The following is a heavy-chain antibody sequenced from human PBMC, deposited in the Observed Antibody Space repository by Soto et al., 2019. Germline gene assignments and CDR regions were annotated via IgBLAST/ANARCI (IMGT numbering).Heavy chain of an antibody. CDR1: GYTFTSYD. CDR3: ARPRSSGWSPGENYFDY. V-gene: IGHV1-8*01. Sequence: QVQLVQSGAEVKKPGASVKVSCKASGYTFTSYDINWVRQATGQGLEWMGWMNPNSGNTGYAQKFQGRVTMTRNTSISTVYMELSSLRSEDTAVYYCARPRSSGWSPGENYFDYWGQGTLVTVSS. CDR2: MNPNSGNT. J-gene: IGHJ4*02. D-gene: IGHD6-19*01.